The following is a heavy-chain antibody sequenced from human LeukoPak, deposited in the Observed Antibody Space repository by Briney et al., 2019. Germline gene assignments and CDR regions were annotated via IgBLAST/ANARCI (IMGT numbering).Heavy chain of an antibody. Sequence: GGSLRPTCAASGFPLSSYALSWVRQGPGKGLEWVGRIASKTDGGTTDYAAPVKGRFTISRDDSKNTLYLQMNSLKTEDTAMYYCATGAIFWGYMDVWGKGSTVTISS. D-gene: IGHD2-21*01. CDR3: ATGAIFWGYMDV. J-gene: IGHJ6*03. V-gene: IGHV3-15*04. CDR2: IASKTDGGTT. CDR1: GFPLSSYA.